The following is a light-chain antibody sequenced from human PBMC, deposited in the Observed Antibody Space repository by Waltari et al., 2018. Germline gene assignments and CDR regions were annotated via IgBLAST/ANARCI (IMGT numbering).Light chain of an antibody. V-gene: IGLV1-47*01. Sequence: QSVLTQPPSASGTPGQKVTIPCNGSSSNIGSNYVYWYQQFPGTAPKLLIFKNNQRPSWVPDRFSDSKSGTSASLAINGLRSEDEADYYCSAWDDSLSGLVLGGGTKVTVL. J-gene: IGLJ3*02. CDR3: SAWDDSLSGLV. CDR2: KNN. CDR1: SSNIGSNY.